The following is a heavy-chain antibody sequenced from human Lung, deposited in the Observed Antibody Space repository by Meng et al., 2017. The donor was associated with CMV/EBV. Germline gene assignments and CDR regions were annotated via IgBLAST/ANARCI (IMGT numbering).Heavy chain of an antibody. V-gene: IGHV3-43D*03. Sequence: AVPPRGSLRPCCSGSGFLFESLSLPLVRPTPRKDLCWFSHINWDGTSTYYADSVKGRFIISRDNIRNLLYLQMNSLTVEDSALYYCTKGRTREYFQHWGQGTLVTVSS. CDR3: TKGRTREYFQH. J-gene: IGHJ1*01. CDR1: GFLFESLS. CDR2: INWDGTST.